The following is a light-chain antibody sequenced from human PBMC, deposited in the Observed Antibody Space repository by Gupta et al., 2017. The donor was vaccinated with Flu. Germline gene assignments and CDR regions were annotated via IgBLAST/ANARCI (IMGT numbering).Light chain of an antibody. J-gene: IGLJ1*01. Sequence: NFLLAHPDSVSESPGMTVTIYCTLTSGSIASNYVQWYQQRPGSSPTTVIYEHNQRHSGVPDRCSGSIDSSSNSASLTISGLKTEDEADYYCQSYEDSNLYVFGGGTKVTVL. CDR1: SGSIASNY. CDR2: EHN. V-gene: IGLV6-57*01. CDR3: QSYEDSNLYV.